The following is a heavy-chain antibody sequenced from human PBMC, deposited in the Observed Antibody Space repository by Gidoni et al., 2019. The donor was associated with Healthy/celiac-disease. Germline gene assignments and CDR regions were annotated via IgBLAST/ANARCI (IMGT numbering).Heavy chain of an antibody. Sequence: VQLQESGPGLVKPSQTLSLTCTGSGGSISRGRYYWSWIRQPAGKGLEWIGRLYTSGSTNYPPSLKSRFTISVDTSKIQFSLKLSSVTAADPAVYYCARRYSTLTYFDYWGQGTLVTVSS. CDR1: GGSISRGRYY. J-gene: IGHJ4*02. CDR2: LYTSGST. D-gene: IGHD4-4*01. V-gene: IGHV4-61*02. CDR3: ARRYSTLTYFDY.